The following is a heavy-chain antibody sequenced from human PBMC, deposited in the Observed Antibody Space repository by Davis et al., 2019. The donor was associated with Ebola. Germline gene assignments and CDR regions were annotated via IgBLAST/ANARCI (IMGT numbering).Heavy chain of an antibody. CDR1: GFTPSQYG. V-gene: IGHV3-33*01. Sequence: PGGSLRLSCAASGFTPSQYGMHWVRQAPGKGLEWVADLWADGLKEYYADSVKGRFTIPRDTSKNQLSLTVTSVSAADTAVYYCARGYDSGSWKSHTLLDPWGQGILVTVSS. CDR2: LWADGLKE. D-gene: IGHD3-22*01. CDR3: ARGYDSGSWKSHTLLDP. J-gene: IGHJ5*02.